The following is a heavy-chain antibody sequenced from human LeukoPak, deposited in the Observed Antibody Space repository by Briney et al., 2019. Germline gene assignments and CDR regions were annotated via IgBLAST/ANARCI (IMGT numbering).Heavy chain of an antibody. J-gene: IGHJ6*03. D-gene: IGHD6-13*01. CDR3: ARGIGSSSSNNYYYMDV. CDR1: GYTFTSYA. CDR2: INTDTGNP. V-gene: IGHV7-4-1*02. Sequence: ASVKVSCKASGYTFTSYAMNWVRQAPGQGLEWMGWINTDTGNPTYAQGFTGRFVFSLDTSVSTAYLQISSLKAEDTAVYYCARGIGSSSSNNYYYMDVWGKGTTVTVSS.